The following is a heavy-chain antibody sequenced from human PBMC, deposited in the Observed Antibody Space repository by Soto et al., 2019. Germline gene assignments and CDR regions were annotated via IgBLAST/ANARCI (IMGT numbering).Heavy chain of an antibody. CDR1: GYSISSGYY. CDR3: ARDSYPIEARPCWFDP. V-gene: IGHV4-38-2*02. CDR2: IYHSGST. D-gene: IGHD6-6*01. Sequence: SETLSLTCTVSGYSISSGYYWGWIRQPPGKGLEWIGRIYHSGSTYYNPSLKSRVTISVDTSKNQFSLKLSSVTAADTAVYYCARDSYPIEARPCWFDPWGQGTLVTVSS. J-gene: IGHJ5*02.